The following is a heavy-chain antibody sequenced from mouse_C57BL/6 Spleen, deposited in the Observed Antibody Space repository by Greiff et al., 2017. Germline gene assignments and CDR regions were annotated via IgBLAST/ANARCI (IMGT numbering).Heavy chain of an antibody. D-gene: IGHD1-1*01. CDR3: ARRGYGTYFDY. CDR1: GYSITSGYY. CDR2: ISYDGSN. J-gene: IGHJ2*01. V-gene: IGHV3-6*01. Sequence: EVKVEESGPGLVKPSQSLSLTCSVTGYSITSGYYWNWIRQFPGNKLEWMGYISYDGSNNYNPSLKNRISITRDTSKNQFFLKLNSVTTEDTATYYCARRGYGTYFDYWGQGTTLTVSS.